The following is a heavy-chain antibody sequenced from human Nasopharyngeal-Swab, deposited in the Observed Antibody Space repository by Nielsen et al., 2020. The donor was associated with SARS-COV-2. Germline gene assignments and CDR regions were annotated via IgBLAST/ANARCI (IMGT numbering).Heavy chain of an antibody. V-gene: IGHV1-3*04. CDR1: GYILIDYA. D-gene: IGHD3/OR15-3a*01. CDR2: INNRDFQT. J-gene: IGHJ4*02. Sequence: ASVKVSCKASGYILIDYAIHWVRQAPGQRLEWMGWINNRDFQTEYSESFQGRVTITRDTSASTVYMELSSLRSEDTAVYYCARDSGRDWCGQDYWGQGTLVTVSS. CDR3: ARDSGRDWCGQDY.